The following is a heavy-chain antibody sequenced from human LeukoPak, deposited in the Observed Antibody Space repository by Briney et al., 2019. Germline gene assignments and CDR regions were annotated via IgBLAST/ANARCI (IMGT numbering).Heavy chain of an antibody. V-gene: IGHV4-59*01. D-gene: IGHD6-19*01. J-gene: IGHJ4*02. Sequence: KPSETLSLTCTVSGGSISSYYWSWIRQPPGKGLGWIGDIYYSGSTNYNPSLKSRVTISVDTSKNQFSLKLSSVTAADTAVYYCARDRSSGWYGKYYFDYWGQGTLVTVSS. CDR1: GGSISSYY. CDR2: IYYSGST. CDR3: ARDRSSGWYGKYYFDY.